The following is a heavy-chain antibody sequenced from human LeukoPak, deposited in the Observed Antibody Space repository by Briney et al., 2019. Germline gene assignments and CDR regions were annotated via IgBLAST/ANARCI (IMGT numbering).Heavy chain of an antibody. D-gene: IGHD5-24*01. V-gene: IGHV4-4*07. CDR2: IYTSGST. Sequence: SETLSLTCTVSGGSISSYYWSWIRQPAGKGLEWIGRIYTSGSTNYNPPLKSRVTISVDTSKNQSSLKLSSVTAADTAVYYCAKVRGDGYNYFYFDFWGQGTLVTVSS. CDR1: GGSISSYY. J-gene: IGHJ4*02. CDR3: AKVRGDGYNYFYFDF.